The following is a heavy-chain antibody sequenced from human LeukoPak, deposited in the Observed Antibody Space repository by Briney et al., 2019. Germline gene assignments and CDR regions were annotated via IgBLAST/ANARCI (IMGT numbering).Heavy chain of an antibody. CDR2: LHPNSGGT. CDR1: GYTFTGYY. D-gene: IGHD3-10*01. Sequence: ASVKVSCKASGYTFTGYYMKWVRQAPGQGLEWMGWLHPNSGGTNYAQKFQGRITLTRDTSISTAYMELSSLTSDDTAVYFCARWQEGSGTYYIDHWGQGTLVTVSS. J-gene: IGHJ4*02. CDR3: ARWQEGSGTYYIDH. V-gene: IGHV1-2*02.